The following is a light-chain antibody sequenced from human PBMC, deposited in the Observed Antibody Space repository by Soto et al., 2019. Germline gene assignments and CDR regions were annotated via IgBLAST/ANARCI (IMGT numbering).Light chain of an antibody. V-gene: IGKV1-33*01. CDR3: QQYENLPYT. CDR2: DTS. Sequence: DIQLTQSPPSLSASVGDRVSITCQASLDIRNYLNWYQHKPGRAPKLLIYDTSNVETGVPSRFGGSASGTTFSFILTGLQPEDVATYYCQQYENLPYTFGQGTKLEI. J-gene: IGKJ2*01. CDR1: LDIRNY.